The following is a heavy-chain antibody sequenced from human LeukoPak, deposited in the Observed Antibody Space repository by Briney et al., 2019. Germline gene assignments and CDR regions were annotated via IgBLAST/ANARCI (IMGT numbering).Heavy chain of an antibody. V-gene: IGHV3-66*04. J-gene: IGHJ4*02. CDR3: ARLHYDLLTGPFDY. CDR2: IYSGGAT. Sequence: GGSLRLSCAASGFTFSNAWMDWVRQALGKGLEWVSIIYSGGATFYADSVKGRFTISRENSKNTLWLQMNSLRAEDTAVYYCARLHYDLLTGPFDYWGQGTLVTVSS. D-gene: IGHD3-9*01. CDR1: GFTFSNAW.